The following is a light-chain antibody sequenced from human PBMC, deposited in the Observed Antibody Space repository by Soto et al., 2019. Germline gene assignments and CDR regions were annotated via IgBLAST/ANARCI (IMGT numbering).Light chain of an antibody. CDR1: SGSIASNS. CDR3: QSCYNNDVI. Sequence: NFMLTQPHSVSESPGKTVTISCTRSSGSIASNSVQWHQQRPGSAPTTVIYENNRRPSGVPDRFSGSIDSSSNSASLTISGLKTEDEADYYYQSCYNNDVIFGGGTKLTVL. V-gene: IGLV6-57*04. CDR2: ENN. J-gene: IGLJ2*01.